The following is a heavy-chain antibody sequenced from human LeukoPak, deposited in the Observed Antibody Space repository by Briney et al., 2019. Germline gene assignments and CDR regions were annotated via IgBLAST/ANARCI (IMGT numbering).Heavy chain of an antibody. D-gene: IGHD4-17*01. CDR2: INPNSGGT. Sequence: ASVKVSCKGSGYTFTGYFLHWVRPAPGQGLEWMGRINPNSGGTDYAQKFQGRVTMTRDTSISTAYMELRRLRSDDTAVYFCARNIPRDYGDYVGYWGQGTLVTVSS. J-gene: IGHJ4*02. V-gene: IGHV1-2*06. CDR3: ARNIPRDYGDYVGY. CDR1: GYTFTGYF.